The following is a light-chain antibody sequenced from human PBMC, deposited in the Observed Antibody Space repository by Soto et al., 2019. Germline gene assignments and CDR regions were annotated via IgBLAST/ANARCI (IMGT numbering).Light chain of an antibody. Sequence: EIVLTQSPATLSLSPGERATLSCRASQSVNSNLAWYQQKPGQAPRLLIFDASNRATGIPARFSGSGSGTDFTLTISSLEPEDFAVYYGQQRSNWPPYTFGQGTKLEIK. CDR3: QQRSNWPPYT. CDR1: QSVNSN. J-gene: IGKJ2*01. CDR2: DAS. V-gene: IGKV3-11*01.